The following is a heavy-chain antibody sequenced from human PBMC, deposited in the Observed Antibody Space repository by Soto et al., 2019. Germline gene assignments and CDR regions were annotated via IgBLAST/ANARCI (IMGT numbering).Heavy chain of an antibody. V-gene: IGHV3-72*01. CDR1: GLTFSDHY. Sequence: EVQLVESGGGLVQPGGSLRLSCAASGLTFSDHYMDWVRQAPGKGLEWVGRTRNKANRYTTEYAASVKGRFTISRDDSKNSLYVQMNSLKSEDTAVYYCARVGTVTGHYGMDVWGPGTTVSVSS. D-gene: IGHD4-4*01. CDR2: TRNKANRYTT. J-gene: IGHJ6*02. CDR3: ARVGTVTGHYGMDV.